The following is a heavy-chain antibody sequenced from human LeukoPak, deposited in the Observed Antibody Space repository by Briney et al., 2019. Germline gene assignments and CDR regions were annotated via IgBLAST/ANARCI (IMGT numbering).Heavy chain of an antibody. CDR1: GXTFSSYG. CDR2: TWYDGNDK. V-gene: IGHV3-33*01. Sequence: GGSLRLSCAASGXTFSSYGMHWVRQAPGKGLEWVALTWYDGNDKYYADSVKGRFTFTRDNSKDTLYLQMNSLRAEDTAVYYCARDRRYGALYYLDYWGQGTLVTVSS. D-gene: IGHD4-17*01. CDR3: ARDRRYGALYYLDY. J-gene: IGHJ4*02.